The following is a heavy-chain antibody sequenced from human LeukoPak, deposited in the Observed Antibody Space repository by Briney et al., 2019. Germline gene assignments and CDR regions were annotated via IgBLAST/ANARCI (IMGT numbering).Heavy chain of an antibody. CDR1: GFTFSRVG. J-gene: IGHJ6*04. D-gene: IGHD1-14*01. Sequence: SPKISCAASGFTFSRVGMQGVRQAPGKVLKWVAVIHNDGTQGQYADSVKGRFTISKDNFQNTLYLQMNNLWDHDTAVHYCAKEGAEFRGTLDVQGKGTTVTVSS. CDR3: AKEGAEFRGTLDV. CDR2: IHNDGTQG. V-gene: IGHV3-33*06.